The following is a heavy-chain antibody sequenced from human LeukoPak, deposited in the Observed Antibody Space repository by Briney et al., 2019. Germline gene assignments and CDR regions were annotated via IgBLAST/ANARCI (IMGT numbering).Heavy chain of an antibody. J-gene: IGHJ6*02. V-gene: IGHV3-74*01. Sequence: GGSLRLSCAASGFTFRTYWLHWVRQAPGKGLVWVSRINSDGSSTNYADSVKGRFTISRDNAKNTLYLQVNSLRAEDTAVYYCARDFDYGDYEGYGMDVWGQGTTVTVSS. CDR3: ARDFDYGDYEGYGMDV. D-gene: IGHD4-17*01. CDR2: INSDGSST. CDR1: GFTFRTYW.